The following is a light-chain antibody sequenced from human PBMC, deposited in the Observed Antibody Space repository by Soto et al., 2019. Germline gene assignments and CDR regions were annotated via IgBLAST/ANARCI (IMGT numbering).Light chain of an antibody. V-gene: IGKV3-11*01. CDR1: QSVSGY. CDR2: DAS. Sequence: EIVLTQSPATLSLSPGERATLSCRASQSVSGYLAWYQQKPGQAPRLLIYDASNRATGIPARFSGSGSGTDFTLTISSLEPEDFAVCYCQQRSKWPRTFGQGTKVEIK. J-gene: IGKJ1*01. CDR3: QQRSKWPRT.